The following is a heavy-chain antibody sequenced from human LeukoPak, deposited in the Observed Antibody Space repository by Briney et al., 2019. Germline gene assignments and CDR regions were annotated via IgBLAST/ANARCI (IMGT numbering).Heavy chain of an antibody. CDR3: AGYGFYPY. J-gene: IGHJ4*02. V-gene: IGHV3-48*01. Sequence: GGSLRLTCAASGFTVSTYDMHWVRQAPGEGPEWIAYFGISGTIYYADSVRGRFTISRDSAKNSLHLEMNSLRVDDTAIYYCAGYGFYPYWGQGTPVTVSS. CDR1: GFTVSTYD. D-gene: IGHD5-18*01. CDR2: FGISGTI.